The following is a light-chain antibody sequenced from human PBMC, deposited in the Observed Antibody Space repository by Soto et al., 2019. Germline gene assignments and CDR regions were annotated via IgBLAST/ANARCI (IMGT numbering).Light chain of an antibody. CDR3: CSYAGSSTFAYV. V-gene: IGLV2-23*03. CDR2: EGS. CDR1: SSDVGSYNL. J-gene: IGLJ1*01. Sequence: QSALTQPASVSGSPGQSTTISCTGTSSDVGSYNLVSWYQQHPGKAPKLMIYEGSKRPSGVSHRFSGSKSGNTASLTISGLQAEDEADYYCCSYAGSSTFAYVFGTGTKVTVL.